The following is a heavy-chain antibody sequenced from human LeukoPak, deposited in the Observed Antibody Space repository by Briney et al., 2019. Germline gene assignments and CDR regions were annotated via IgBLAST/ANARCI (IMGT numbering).Heavy chain of an antibody. D-gene: IGHD5-24*01. CDR2: FVPEDGET. J-gene: IGHJ3*02. CDR3: ATDPLYKGDAFDI. CDR1: GYTLTELS. Sequence: ASVKVSCKVSGYTLTELSIHWVRQAPGKGLEWMGGFVPEDGETIYAQKFQGRVTTTEDTSTDTAYMELSSLRSEDTAVYYCATDPLYKGDAFDIWGQGTMVTVSS. V-gene: IGHV1-24*01.